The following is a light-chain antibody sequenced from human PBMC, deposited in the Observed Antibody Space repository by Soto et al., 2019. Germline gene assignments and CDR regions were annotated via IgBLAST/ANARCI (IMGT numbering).Light chain of an antibody. J-gene: IGKJ1*01. Sequence: EIVMTQSPAILSVSPGERATLSCRASQSVGSNLAWYQQQPGQAPRLLIYDAFTRATGIPARISGSGSGAEFTLTISSLQSEDFAVYYCQQYSNWPWTFGQGAKVEIK. V-gene: IGKV3-15*01. CDR3: QQYSNWPWT. CDR2: DAF. CDR1: QSVGSN.